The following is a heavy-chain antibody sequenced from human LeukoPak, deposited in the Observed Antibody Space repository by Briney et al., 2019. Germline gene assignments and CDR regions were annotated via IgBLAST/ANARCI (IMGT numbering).Heavy chain of an antibody. J-gene: IGHJ1*01. CDR1: GGTFSSYA. V-gene: IGHV1-69*13. Sequence: ASVNVSCKASGGTFSSYAISWVRQAPGQGLEWMGGIIPIFGTANYAQKFQGRVTITADESTSTAYMELSSLRSEDTAVYYCARDQYYYDSSGYNIQHWGQGTLVTVSS. D-gene: IGHD3-22*01. CDR3: ARDQYYYDSSGYNIQH. CDR2: IIPIFGTA.